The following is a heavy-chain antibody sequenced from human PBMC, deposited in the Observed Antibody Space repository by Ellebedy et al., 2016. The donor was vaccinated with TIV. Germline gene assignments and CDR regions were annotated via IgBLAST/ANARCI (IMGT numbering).Heavy chain of an antibody. CDR1: GFTFSSYG. Sequence: PGGSLRLSCAASGFTFSSYGMHWVRQAPGKGLEWVAVIWYDGSNKYYADSVKGRFTISRDNSKNTLYLQMNSLRAEDTAVYYCARDGEDSGAFDIWGQGTMVTVSS. J-gene: IGHJ3*02. D-gene: IGHD7-27*01. CDR2: IWYDGSNK. CDR3: ARDGEDSGAFDI. V-gene: IGHV3-33*01.